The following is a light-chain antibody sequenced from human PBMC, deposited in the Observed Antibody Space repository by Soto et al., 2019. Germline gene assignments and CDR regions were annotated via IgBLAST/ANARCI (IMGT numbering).Light chain of an antibody. J-gene: IGLJ1*01. Sequence: QSVLTQAPSVSGTPGQRVTITCSGSSSNIGRNSANWYQHLPGTAPKLLTHGNNHRPSGVPDRFSGSKSGTSASLAISGLQPEDEADYCCAAWDDSLNEHVFGDGTKVTVL. CDR2: GNN. CDR3: AAWDDSLNEHV. CDR1: SSNIGRNS. V-gene: IGLV1-44*01.